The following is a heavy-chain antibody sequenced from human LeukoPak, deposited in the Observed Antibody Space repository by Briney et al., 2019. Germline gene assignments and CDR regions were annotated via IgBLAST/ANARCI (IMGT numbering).Heavy chain of an antibody. CDR2: INSDGSIT. CDR3: AKIDAY. Sequence: GGSLRLSCAASGFTFSRNWVHWVRQAPGKGLVWVSRINSDGSITNYADSVKGRFTISRDNAKNTLYLQMSSLRAEDTAVYYCAKIDAYWGQGTLVTVSS. CDR1: GFTFSRNW. V-gene: IGHV3-74*01. J-gene: IGHJ4*02.